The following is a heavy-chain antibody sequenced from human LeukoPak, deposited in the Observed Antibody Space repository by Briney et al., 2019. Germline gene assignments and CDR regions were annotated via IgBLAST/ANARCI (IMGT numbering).Heavy chain of an antibody. Sequence: GGSLRVSCAASGFSFTTYSMNWVRQAPGKGLEWVSYISSSSSYIYYADSVKGRFTISRDNAKNSLYLQMNSLRAEDTAVYYCARLVRAYCGGDCRDAFDYWGQGTLVTVSS. J-gene: IGHJ4*02. CDR1: GFSFTTYS. CDR3: ARLVRAYCGGDCRDAFDY. D-gene: IGHD2-21*02. V-gene: IGHV3-21*01. CDR2: ISSSSSYI.